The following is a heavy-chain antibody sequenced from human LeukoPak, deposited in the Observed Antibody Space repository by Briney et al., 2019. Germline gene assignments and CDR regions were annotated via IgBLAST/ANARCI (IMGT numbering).Heavy chain of an antibody. Sequence: SETLSLTCAVSGGSISSYYWSWIRQPPGKGLEWIGYIYYSGSTNYNPSLKSRVTISVDTSKNQFSLRLSSVTAADTAVYYCARTAKDYYDSSGHFDYWGQGTLVTVSS. J-gene: IGHJ4*02. D-gene: IGHD3-22*01. CDR1: GGSISSYY. V-gene: IGHV4-59*01. CDR2: IYYSGST. CDR3: ARTAKDYYDSSGHFDY.